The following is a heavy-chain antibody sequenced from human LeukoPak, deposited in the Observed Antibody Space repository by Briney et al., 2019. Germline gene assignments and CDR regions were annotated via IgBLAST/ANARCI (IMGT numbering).Heavy chain of an antibody. CDR3: ARMNYVSTGWGAPFDN. Sequence: GGSPRLSCAASGFTFSIYSMNWVRQAPGRGLEWLSYIGSSGTTTYYADSVKGRFTISRDNAKNLLFLQMNSLRAEDTAVYYCARMNYVSTGWGAPFDNWGQGTLVTVSS. D-gene: IGHD1-7*01. CDR1: GFTFSIYS. CDR2: IGSSGTTT. V-gene: IGHV3-48*04. J-gene: IGHJ4*02.